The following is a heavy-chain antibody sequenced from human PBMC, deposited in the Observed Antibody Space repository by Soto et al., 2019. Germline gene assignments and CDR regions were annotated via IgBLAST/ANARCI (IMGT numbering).Heavy chain of an antibody. CDR1: GYTFTEYY. D-gene: IGHD2-21*02. V-gene: IGHV1-46*01. J-gene: IGHJ6*02. CDR2: INPSDGTT. CDR3: ARSRYCGGACYALYYYSYDIDV. Sequence: QVQLVQSGTEVKKPGASVKVACEASGYTFTEYYIHWVRQAPGQGPEWMGIINPSDGTTSSAQKFQGRVIMTRDTSTSTVYMELSGLRSEDTAVYHCARSRYCGGACYALYYYSYDIDVWGQGTTVTVSS.